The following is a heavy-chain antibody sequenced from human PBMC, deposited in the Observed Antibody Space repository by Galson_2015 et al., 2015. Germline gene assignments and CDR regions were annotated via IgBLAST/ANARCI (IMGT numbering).Heavy chain of an antibody. CDR1: GGSISSGGYY. CDR3: AGSSSVAASFDY. V-gene: IGHV4-31*03. D-gene: IGHD6-6*01. CDR2: IYYSGST. Sequence: TLSLTCTVSGGSISSGGYYWSWIRQHPGKGLEWIGYIYYSGSTYNNPSLKSRVSISEDTSKNQFSLKLSSVTAADTAVYYCAGSSSVAASFDYWGQGTLVTVSS. J-gene: IGHJ4*02.